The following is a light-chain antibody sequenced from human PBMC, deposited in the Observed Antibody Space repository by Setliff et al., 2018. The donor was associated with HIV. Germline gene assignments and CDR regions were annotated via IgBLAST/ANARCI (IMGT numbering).Light chain of an antibody. CDR2: EVT. V-gene: IGLV2-14*02. CDR1: SSDVGRYNL. Sequence: QSALTQPASVSGSPGQSITISCTGTSSDVGRYNLASWYQQHPGKAPKLIIYEVTNRPSGVSNRFSGSKSGDTASLTISGLQAEDEADYYCTSYTSDNTPVFGGGTKVTVL. CDR3: TSYTSDNTPV. J-gene: IGLJ3*02.